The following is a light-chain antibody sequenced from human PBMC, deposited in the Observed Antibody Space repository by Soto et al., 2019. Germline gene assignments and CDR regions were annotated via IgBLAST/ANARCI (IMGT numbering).Light chain of an antibody. V-gene: IGKV3-20*01. CDR3: QQYCSFPLYS. J-gene: IGKJ2*03. CDR2: GAY. CDR1: QSVSSSY. Sequence: EIVLTQSPGTLSLSPGERATLSCRASQSVSSSYLAWYQQNPRQAPRLLIYGAYSRATGIPDRFSGSGSGKDFTLPIHRLEAEDSAVYEWQQYCSFPLYSFGQGINLELK.